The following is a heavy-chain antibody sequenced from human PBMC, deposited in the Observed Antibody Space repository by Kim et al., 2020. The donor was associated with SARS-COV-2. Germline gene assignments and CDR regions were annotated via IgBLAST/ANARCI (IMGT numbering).Heavy chain of an antibody. Sequence: TSYANSVKGRFTISRNNSKNTLYLQMNSRRGEDTAVCYCANPRGGVTDFWGQGTLVTVSS. CDR3: ANPRGGVTDF. V-gene: IGHV3-23*01. D-gene: IGHD2-21*02. CDR2: T. J-gene: IGHJ4*02.